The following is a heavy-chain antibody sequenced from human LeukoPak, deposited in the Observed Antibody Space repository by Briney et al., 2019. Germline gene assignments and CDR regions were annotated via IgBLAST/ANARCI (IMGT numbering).Heavy chain of an antibody. CDR3: ARGNCSSTSCYNGPFDI. V-gene: IGHV4-34*01. J-gene: IGHJ3*02. D-gene: IGHD2-2*02. CDR1: GGSFSGYY. CDR2: INQSEST. Sequence: SESLSLTCAVYGGSFSGYYSSWVRQPPGKGLEWVGEINQSESTNYNPSLKSRVTISVDTSKTEFSLKLSSVTAADTAVYYCARGNCSSTSCYNGPFDIWGQGTMVTVSS.